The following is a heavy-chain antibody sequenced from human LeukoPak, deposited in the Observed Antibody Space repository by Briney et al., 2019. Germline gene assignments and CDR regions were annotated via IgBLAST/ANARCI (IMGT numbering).Heavy chain of an antibody. V-gene: IGHV4-39*07. CDR3: ARGYRVVPAAHFDY. Sequence: SETLSLTCTVSGVSISSSSYFWGWIRQPPGKGLEWIGSISYSGSTYYNTSLKSRASISVDTSKNQFSLKLTSVTAADTAVFYCARGYRVVPAAHFDYWGQGTLVTVSS. J-gene: IGHJ4*02. CDR1: GVSISSSSYF. D-gene: IGHD2-2*01. CDR2: ISYSGST.